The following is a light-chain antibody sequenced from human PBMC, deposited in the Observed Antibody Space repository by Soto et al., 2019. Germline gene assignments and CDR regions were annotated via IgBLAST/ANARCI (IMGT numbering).Light chain of an antibody. CDR1: QTINRN. Sequence: DIQMTQSPSSLSASVGDRVTIPCRASQTINRNLNWYQQKPGKAPKLLIYAASSLQSGVPSRFSGSGSGTEFTLTITSLQPEDFATYYCHQVYTYPRTFGQGTKVDIK. CDR2: AAS. V-gene: IGKV1-39*01. CDR3: HQVYTYPRT. J-gene: IGKJ1*01.